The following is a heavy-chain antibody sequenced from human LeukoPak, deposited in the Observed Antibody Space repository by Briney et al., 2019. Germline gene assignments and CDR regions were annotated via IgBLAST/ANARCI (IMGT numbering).Heavy chain of an antibody. Sequence: GGSLRLSCAASGVTVSSNYMRWGRQAPGKGLEWVSVIYTGGDTYYADYVKGRFTISRDNSKNTGYRQMNSLRAEDTPVYYRARDKFQRGDAFDIWGQGTMVTVSS. V-gene: IGHV3-53*01. CDR2: IYTGGDT. J-gene: IGHJ3*02. CDR3: ARDKFQRGDAFDI. CDR1: GVTVSSNY.